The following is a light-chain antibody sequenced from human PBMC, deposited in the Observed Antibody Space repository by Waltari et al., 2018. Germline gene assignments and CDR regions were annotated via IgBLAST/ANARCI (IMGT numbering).Light chain of an antibody. V-gene: IGLV2-11*01. CDR2: DVT. Sequence: QSALTQPRPVSGSPGPSVPISCTGTSSDLCPYNYDSWYQQHPGTAPKPLIHDVTRRPSGVPDRFSGSRSGNTASLTISGLQAEDEADYYCCSYTGGYTWVFGGGTKLTVL. CDR1: SSDLCPYNY. J-gene: IGLJ3*02. CDR3: CSYTGGYTWV.